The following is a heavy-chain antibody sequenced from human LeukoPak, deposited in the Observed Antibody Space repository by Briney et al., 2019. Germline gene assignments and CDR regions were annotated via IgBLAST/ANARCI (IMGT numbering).Heavy chain of an antibody. V-gene: IGHV3-9*01. CDR2: ISWNSGSI. Sequence: QSGGSLRLSCAASGFTFDDYAMHWVRQAPGKGLEWVSGISWNSGSIGYADSVKGRFTISRDNAKNSLYLQMNSLRAEDTAVYYCAKTFSGYYYREFDYWGQGTLVTVSS. J-gene: IGHJ4*02. CDR3: AKTFSGYYYREFDY. D-gene: IGHD3-22*01. CDR1: GFTFDDYA.